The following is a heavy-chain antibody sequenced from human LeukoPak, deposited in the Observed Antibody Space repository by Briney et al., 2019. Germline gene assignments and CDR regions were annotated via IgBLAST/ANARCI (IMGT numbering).Heavy chain of an antibody. J-gene: IGHJ4*02. Sequence: ASVKVSRKASGYTFTGYYMHWVRQAPGQGLEWMGRINPNSGGTNYAQKFQGRVTMTRDTSISTAYMELSRLRSDDTAVYYCARAVWYIAVAATFDYWGQGTLVTVSS. V-gene: IGHV1-2*06. CDR2: INPNSGGT. D-gene: IGHD6-19*01. CDR3: ARAVWYIAVAATFDY. CDR1: GYTFTGYY.